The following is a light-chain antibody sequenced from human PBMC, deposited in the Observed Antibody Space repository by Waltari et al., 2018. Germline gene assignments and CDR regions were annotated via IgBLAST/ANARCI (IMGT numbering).Light chain of an antibody. CDR3: QSYDSGLSGSV. CDR2: GNT. CDR1: SSNIGAGYD. V-gene: IGLV1-40*01. Sequence: QSVLTQPPSVSGAPGQRVTIPSAGSSSNIGAGYDVNWYHQLPGTAPKLLIFGNTNRPSGVPDRFSGSKSGTSASLAITGLQAEDEAYYYCQSYDSGLSGSVFGGGTKVTVL. J-gene: IGLJ2*01.